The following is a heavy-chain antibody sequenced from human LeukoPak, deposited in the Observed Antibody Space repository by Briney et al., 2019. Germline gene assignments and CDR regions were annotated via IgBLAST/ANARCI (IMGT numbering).Heavy chain of an antibody. V-gene: IGHV3-21*01. J-gene: IGHJ4*02. CDR2: ISSSSSYI. CDR3: ARNTQTYSSGWAPLLYYCFDY. Sequence: GRSLRLSCAASGFTFSSYSMNWVRQAPGKGLEWVSSISSSSSYIYYADSVKGRFTISRDNAKNSLYLQMNSLRAEDTAVYYCARNTQTYSSGWAPLLYYCFDYWGQGTLVTVSS. CDR1: GFTFSSYS. D-gene: IGHD6-19*01.